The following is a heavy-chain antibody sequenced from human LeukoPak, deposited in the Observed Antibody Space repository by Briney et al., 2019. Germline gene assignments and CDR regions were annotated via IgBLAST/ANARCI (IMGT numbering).Heavy chain of an antibody. Sequence: GRSLRLSCAASGFTFSSYATHWVRQAPGKGLEWVAVISYDGSNKYYADSVKGRFTISRDNSKNTLYLQMNSLRAEDTAVYYCARDDGDILTGSRYFDYWGQGTLVTVSS. D-gene: IGHD3-9*01. CDR2: ISYDGSNK. J-gene: IGHJ4*02. CDR3: ARDDGDILTGSRYFDY. V-gene: IGHV3-30*04. CDR1: GFTFSSYA.